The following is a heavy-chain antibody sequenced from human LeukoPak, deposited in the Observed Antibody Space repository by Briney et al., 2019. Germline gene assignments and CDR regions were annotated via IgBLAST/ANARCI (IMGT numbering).Heavy chain of an antibody. Sequence: GGSLRLSCAASGFTSSSFAMHWVRQAPGKQLEYVSAICSNGGCTYYANSVKGRFTISRDNSKNTLYLQMGSLRAEDMAVYYCARWGYYSNYDYWGQGTLVTVSS. CDR2: ICSNGGCT. CDR1: GFTSSSFA. J-gene: IGHJ4*02. V-gene: IGHV3-64*01. CDR3: ARWGYYSNYDY. D-gene: IGHD4-11*01.